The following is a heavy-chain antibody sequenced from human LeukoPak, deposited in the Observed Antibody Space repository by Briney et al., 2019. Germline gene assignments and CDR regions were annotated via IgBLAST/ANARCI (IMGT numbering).Heavy chain of an antibody. J-gene: IGHJ3*02. CDR1: GGSISSYY. V-gene: IGHV4-34*01. Sequence: SETLSLTCTVSGGSISSYYWSWIRQPPGKGLEWIGEINHSGSTNYNPSLKSRVTISVDTSKNQFSLKLSSVTAADTAVYYCARVVGAFDIWGQGTMVTVSS. CDR2: INHSGST. CDR3: ARVVGAFDI.